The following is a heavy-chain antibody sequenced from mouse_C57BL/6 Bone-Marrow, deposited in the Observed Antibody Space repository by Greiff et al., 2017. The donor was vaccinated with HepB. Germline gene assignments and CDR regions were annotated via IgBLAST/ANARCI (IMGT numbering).Heavy chain of an antibody. Sequence: QVQLKESGAELVRPGTSVKMSCKASGYTFTNYWIGWAKQRPGHGLEWIGDIYPGGGYTNYNEKFKGKATLTADKSSSTAYMQFSSLTSEDSAIYYCARRIRTYYYAMDYWGQGTSVTVSS. CDR2: IYPGGGYT. V-gene: IGHV1-63*01. D-gene: IGHD2-4*01. CDR3: ARRIRTYYYAMDY. CDR1: GYTFTNYW. J-gene: IGHJ4*01.